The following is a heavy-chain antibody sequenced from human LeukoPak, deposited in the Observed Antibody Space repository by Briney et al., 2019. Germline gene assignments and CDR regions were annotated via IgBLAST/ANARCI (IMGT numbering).Heavy chain of an antibody. V-gene: IGHV4-59*01. CDR1: GGSISSYY. CDR3: ARGSDILTGYPYFDY. J-gene: IGHJ4*02. Sequence: SETLSLTCTVSGGSISSYYWSWIRQPPGRGLGWIGYIYYSGSTNYNPPIKSRVTISVDTSKNQFSLKLSSVTAADTAVYYCARGSDILTGYPYFDYWGQGTLVTVSS. D-gene: IGHD3-9*01. CDR2: IYYSGST.